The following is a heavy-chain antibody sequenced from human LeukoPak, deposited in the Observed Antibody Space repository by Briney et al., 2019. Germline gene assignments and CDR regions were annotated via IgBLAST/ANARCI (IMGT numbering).Heavy chain of an antibody. V-gene: IGHV1-69*04. J-gene: IGHJ4*02. Sequence: GASVKVSCKASGGTFSSYAISWVRQAPGQGLEWMGRIIPILGIANYAQKFQGRVTITADKSTSTAYMELSSLRSEDTAVYYCARGGYSSSWYRVDYWGQGTLVTVSS. CDR3: ARGGYSSSWYRVDY. CDR2: IIPILGIA. D-gene: IGHD6-13*01. CDR1: GGTFSSYA.